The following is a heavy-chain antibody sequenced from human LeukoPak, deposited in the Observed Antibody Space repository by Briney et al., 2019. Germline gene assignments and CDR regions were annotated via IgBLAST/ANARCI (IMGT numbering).Heavy chain of an antibody. CDR3: ARKSASGNYPLDY. CDR2: ISADSAAT. D-gene: IGHD3-10*01. Sequence: GGSLRLSCAASGSNFGSCSMTWVRQAPGKGLEWVSVISADSAATFYADSVKGRFTISRDNGRNTVFLQMSSLRAEDTALYYCARKSASGNYPLDYWGQGTLVTVSS. V-gene: IGHV3-23*01. CDR1: GSNFGSCS. J-gene: IGHJ4*02.